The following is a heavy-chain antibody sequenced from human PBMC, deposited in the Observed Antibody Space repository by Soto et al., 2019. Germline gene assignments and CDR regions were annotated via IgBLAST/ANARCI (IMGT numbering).Heavy chain of an antibody. V-gene: IGHV3-23*01. CDR1: GFTFSNYA. D-gene: IGHD6-25*01. Sequence: EVQLLESGGGLVQPGESLRLSCAASGFTFSNYAMNWVRQAPGKGLEWVSGISDSGGRTNYADSVKGRFTISRDISKSKLYLQMNSLRADDTALYYCARSSDGGSSIFKYWSQGSMVTVSS. J-gene: IGHJ4*02. CDR3: ARSSDGGSSIFKY. CDR2: ISDSGGRT.